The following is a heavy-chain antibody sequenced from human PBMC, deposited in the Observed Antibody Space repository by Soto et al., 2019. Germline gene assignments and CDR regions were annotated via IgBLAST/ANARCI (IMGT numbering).Heavy chain of an antibody. J-gene: IGHJ3*02. D-gene: IGHD6-13*01. CDR2: IIPIFGTA. Sequence: SVKVSCKASGGTFSSYAISWVRQAPGQGLEWMGGIIPIFGTANYAQKFQGRVTITADKSTSTAYMELSSLRSEDRAVYYCAVLGSRSWPTADDFDIWGQGTMVTVSS. V-gene: IGHV1-69*06. CDR3: AVLGSRSWPTADDFDI. CDR1: GGTFSSYA.